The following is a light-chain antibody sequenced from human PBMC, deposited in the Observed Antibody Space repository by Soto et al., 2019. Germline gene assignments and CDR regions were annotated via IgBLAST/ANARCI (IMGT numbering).Light chain of an antibody. CDR1: QSISSW. Sequence: DIQMTQSPSTLSASVGDRVTITCRASQSISSWLAWYQQKPGKAPKLLIYDASSLESGVPSRFSGSGSGTDFTLTISRLHPDDFATYYCQQYNTYPWTFGQGTKV. J-gene: IGKJ1*01. CDR3: QQYNTYPWT. CDR2: DAS. V-gene: IGKV1-5*01.